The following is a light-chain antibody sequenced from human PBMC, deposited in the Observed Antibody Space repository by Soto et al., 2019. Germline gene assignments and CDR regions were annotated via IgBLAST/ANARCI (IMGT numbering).Light chain of an antibody. V-gene: IGKV3-15*01. CDR1: QSVSRN. J-gene: IGKJ1*01. CDR3: QQYNNWPPDRT. Sequence: EIVMTQSPATLSVSPGERATLSCRASQSVSRNLAWYQQKPGQAPRLLIYGASTRATGILARFSGSGSGTEFTLTISSLQSEDFASYFCQQYNNWPPDRTFGQGTKVEIK. CDR2: GAS.